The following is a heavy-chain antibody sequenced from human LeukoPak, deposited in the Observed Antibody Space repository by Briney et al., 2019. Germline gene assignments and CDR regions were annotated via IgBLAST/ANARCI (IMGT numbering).Heavy chain of an antibody. CDR1: GFTFSSYG. V-gene: IGHV3-30*18. CDR2: ISYDGSNK. Sequence: GGSLRLSCAASGFTFSSYGMHWVRQAPGKGLEWVAVISYDGSNKYYADSVKGRFTISRDNSKNTLYLQMNSLRAEDTAVYYCAKDGSRWFGELRGYWGQGTLVTVSS. D-gene: IGHD3-10*01. CDR3: AKDGSRWFGELRGY. J-gene: IGHJ4*02.